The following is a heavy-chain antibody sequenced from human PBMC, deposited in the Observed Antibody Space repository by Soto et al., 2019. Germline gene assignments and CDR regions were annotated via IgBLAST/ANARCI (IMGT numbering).Heavy chain of an antibody. J-gene: IGHJ4*02. V-gene: IGHV4-4*02. D-gene: IGHD3-9*01. CDR3: ARAGWLLYTLDY. CDR2: IYHSGST. Sequence: SETLSLTCAVSGGAISSSNWWSWVRQPPGKGLEWIGEIYHSGSTNYNPSLKSRVTISVDKSKNQFSLKLSSVTAADTAVYYCARAGWLLYTLDYWGQGTLVTVSS. CDR1: GGAISSSNW.